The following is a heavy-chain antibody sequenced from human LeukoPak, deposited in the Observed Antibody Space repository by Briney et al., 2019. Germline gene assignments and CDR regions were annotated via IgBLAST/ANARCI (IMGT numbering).Heavy chain of an antibody. CDR1: GFTFNNAW. CDR3: TSHAAFDP. Sequence: PGGSLRLSCAASGFTFNNAWMNWVRQAPGKGLEWVGRIKSKNVGGATDYAAPVKGRFTISRDDSKNTVYLQMNSLKIEDTAVYYCTSHAAFDPWGQGTLVTVSS. J-gene: IGHJ5*02. CDR2: IKSKNVGGAT. V-gene: IGHV3-15*01.